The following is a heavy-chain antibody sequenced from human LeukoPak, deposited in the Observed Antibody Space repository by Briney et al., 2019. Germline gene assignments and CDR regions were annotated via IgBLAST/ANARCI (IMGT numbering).Heavy chain of an antibody. CDR3: ARPSDHPYYYYGMDV. J-gene: IGHJ6*02. V-gene: IGHV4-34*01. Sequence: PSETLSLTCAVYGGSFSGYYWSWIRQPPGKGLEWIGEINHSGSTNYNPSLKSRVTISVDTSKSQFSLKLSSVTAADTAVYYCARPSDHPYYYYGMDVWGQGTTVTVSS. CDR1: GGSFSGYY. CDR2: INHSGST.